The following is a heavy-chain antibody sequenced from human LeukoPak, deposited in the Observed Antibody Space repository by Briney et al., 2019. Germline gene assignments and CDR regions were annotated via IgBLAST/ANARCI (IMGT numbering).Heavy chain of an antibody. CDR1: GYIFTNYG. CDR2: ISCYNGDT. V-gene: IGHV1-18*01. J-gene: IGHJ4*02. D-gene: IGHD6-19*01. CDR3: GRDRPYVSGWYTDY. Sequence: ASVKVSCKASGYIFTNYGISWFRQAPGQGLEWVAWISCYNGDTKNEQKVQDRVTLTTDTSTSTAYMELRSLRSDDTAVYYCGRDRPYVSGWYTDYWGQGTRVTVSS.